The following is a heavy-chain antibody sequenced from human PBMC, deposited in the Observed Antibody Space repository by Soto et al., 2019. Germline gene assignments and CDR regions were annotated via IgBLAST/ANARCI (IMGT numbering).Heavy chain of an antibody. CDR2: IYYSGST. V-gene: IGHV4-31*03. CDR1: GGSISSGGYY. Sequence: SETLSLTCTVSGGSISSGGYYWSWIRQHPGKGLEWIGYIYYSGSTYYNPSLKSRVTISVDTSKNQFSLKLSSVTAADTAVYYCARDSYREGYDFWSGYYSNGMDVWGQGTTVTVSS. CDR3: ARDSYREGYDFWSGYYSNGMDV. D-gene: IGHD3-3*01. J-gene: IGHJ6*02.